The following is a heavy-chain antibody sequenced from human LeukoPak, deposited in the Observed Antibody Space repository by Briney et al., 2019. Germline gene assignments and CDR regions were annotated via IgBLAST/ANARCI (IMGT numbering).Heavy chain of an antibody. CDR3: ARYRYISAWYSFDY. Sequence: PSETLSLTCTVSGVSISSYHWSWIRQSAGKGLEWIGRIYIDGNSNYNPSLKSRVTMSVDTSKNQFSLKLSSVTAADTAVYYCARYRYISAWYSFDYWGQGTLVTVSS. CDR2: IYIDGNS. D-gene: IGHD3-16*02. CDR1: GVSISSYH. V-gene: IGHV4-4*07. J-gene: IGHJ4*02.